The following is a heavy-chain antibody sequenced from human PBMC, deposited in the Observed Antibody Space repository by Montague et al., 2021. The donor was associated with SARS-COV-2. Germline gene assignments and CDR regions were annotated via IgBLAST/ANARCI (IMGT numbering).Heavy chain of an antibody. CDR3: VNGAFYHYERGGG. D-gene: IGHD3-16*01. J-gene: IGHJ3*01. CDR2: IHHSGTA. Sequence: SETLSLTCAVSGVSFTDYYCSWIRQPPGKGLEWIADIHHSGTANYNPSLKSRVTISIDTPKNQFSLNVVSMTAADTAVYYWVNGAFYHYERGGGWGQGTMVTVSS. CDR1: GVSFTDYY. V-gene: IGHV4-34*01.